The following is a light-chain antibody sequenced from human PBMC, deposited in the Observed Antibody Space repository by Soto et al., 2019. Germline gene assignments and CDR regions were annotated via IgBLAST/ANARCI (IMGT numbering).Light chain of an antibody. V-gene: IGKV3-20*01. Sequence: EVVLTQSPATLSLSKGEKATLSCRASQDINTYLGWYQQKPGQAPRLLIYGASNRATGIPDRFSGSGSGTDFTLTISRLEHEDFAVYYCQQYGSSGTFGQGTKVDI. CDR3: QQYGSSGT. CDR1: QDINTY. J-gene: IGKJ1*01. CDR2: GAS.